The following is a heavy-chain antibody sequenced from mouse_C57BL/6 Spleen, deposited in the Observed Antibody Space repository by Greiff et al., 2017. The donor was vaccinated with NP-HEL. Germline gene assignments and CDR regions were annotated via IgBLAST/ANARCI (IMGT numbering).Heavy chain of an antibody. CDR3: VRDQGYYGSSPYAMDY. Sequence: EVQRVESGGGLVQPKGSLKLSCAASGFTFNTYAMHWVRQAPGKGLEWVARIRSKSSNYATYYADSVKDRFTISRDDSQSMLYLQMNNLKTEDTAMYYCVRDQGYYGSSPYAMDYWGQGTSVTVSS. J-gene: IGHJ4*01. CDR1: GFTFNTYA. V-gene: IGHV10-3*01. CDR2: IRSKSSNYAT. D-gene: IGHD1-1*01.